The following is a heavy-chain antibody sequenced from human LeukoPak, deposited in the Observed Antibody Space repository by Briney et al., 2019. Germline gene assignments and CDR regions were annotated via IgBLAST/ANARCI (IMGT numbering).Heavy chain of an antibody. CDR3: ARGAGGLYWGALEF. D-gene: IGHD3-16*01. CDR2: INPSGGST. Sequence: ASVKVSCKASGYTFTSYYMHWVRQAPGQGLEWMGIINPSGGSTSYAQKFQGRVTMTRNTSISTAYMELSSLRSEDTAIYYCARGAGGLYWGALEFWGQGTPVTVSS. CDR1: GYTFTSYY. J-gene: IGHJ4*02. V-gene: IGHV1-46*01.